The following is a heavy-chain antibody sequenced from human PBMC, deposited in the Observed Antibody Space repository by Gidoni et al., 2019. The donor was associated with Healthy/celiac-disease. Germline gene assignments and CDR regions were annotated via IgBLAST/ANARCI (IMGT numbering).Heavy chain of an antibody. V-gene: IGHV3-7*03. Sequence: EVQLVESGGGLVQPGGSLRLPCAASGFMFSDYWMSWVRQAPGKGLEWVANINKDGSEKYYMDSVKGRFTVSRDSAKDHLYLQMDSLRAEDTAVYYCARDGRWLQFSLDYWGQGALVTVSS. CDR2: INKDGSEK. J-gene: IGHJ4*02. CDR3: ARDGRWLQFSLDY. CDR1: GFMFSDYW. D-gene: IGHD1-26*01.